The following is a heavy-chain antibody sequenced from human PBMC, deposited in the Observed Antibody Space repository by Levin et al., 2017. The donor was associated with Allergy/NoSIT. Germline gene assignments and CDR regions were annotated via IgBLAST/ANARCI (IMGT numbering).Heavy chain of an antibody. J-gene: IGHJ6*02. Sequence: GESLKISCAASGFTFSSYGMHWVRQAPGKGLEWVAVISYDGSNKYYADSVKGRFTISRDNSKNTLYLQMNSLRAEDTAVYYCAKDQGAGYYGDYRGSYYYYGMDVWGQGTTVTVSS. D-gene: IGHD4-17*01. CDR1: GFTFSSYG. CDR3: AKDQGAGYYGDYRGSYYYYGMDV. V-gene: IGHV3-30*18. CDR2: ISYDGSNK.